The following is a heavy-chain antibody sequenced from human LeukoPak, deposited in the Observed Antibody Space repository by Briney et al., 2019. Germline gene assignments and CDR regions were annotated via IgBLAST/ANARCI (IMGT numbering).Heavy chain of an antibody. CDR1: GGSFSGYY. Sequence: PSETLSLTCAVYGGSFSGYYWSWIRQPPGKGLEWIGEINHSGSTNYNPSLKSRVTISVDTSKNQFSLELSSVTAADTAVYYCARQETYYDYVWGSYRPYYFDYWGQGTLVTVSS. CDR2: INHSGST. V-gene: IGHV4-34*01. CDR3: ARQETYYDYVWGSYRPYYFDY. D-gene: IGHD3-16*02. J-gene: IGHJ4*02.